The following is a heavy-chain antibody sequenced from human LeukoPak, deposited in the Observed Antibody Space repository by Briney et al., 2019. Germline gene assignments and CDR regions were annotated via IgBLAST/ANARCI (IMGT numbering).Heavy chain of an antibody. Sequence: GGSLRLSCAVSGFTFSDYWMNWVRQAPGKGLEWVASINQNGGEKSYADSVKGRFTISRDNPKNSLYLQMSSLRAEDTAVYYCARDGTAPGLYFDLWGQGTLVTVSS. V-gene: IGHV3-7*01. J-gene: IGHJ4*01. D-gene: IGHD6-13*01. CDR2: INQNGGEK. CDR3: ARDGTAPGLYFDL. CDR1: GFTFSDYW.